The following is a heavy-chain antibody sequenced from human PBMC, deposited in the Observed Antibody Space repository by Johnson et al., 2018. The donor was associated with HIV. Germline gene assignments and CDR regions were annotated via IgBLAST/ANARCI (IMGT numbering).Heavy chain of an antibody. CDR2: IRYDGSNK. Sequence: QVQLVESGGGVVQPGGSLRLSCAASGFTFSSYGMHWVRQAPGTGLEWVAFIRYDGSNKYYADSVKGRFTISSDNSKNTLYLQMNSLRAEDTAVYYCSYIFVDTAMDKTTTDAFDIWGQGTMVTVSS. D-gene: IGHD5-18*01. CDR3: SYIFVDTAMDKTTTDAFDI. J-gene: IGHJ3*02. V-gene: IGHV3-30*02. CDR1: GFTFSSYG.